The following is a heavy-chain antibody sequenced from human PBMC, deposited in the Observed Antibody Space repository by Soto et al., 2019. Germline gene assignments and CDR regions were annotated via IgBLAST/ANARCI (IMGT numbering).Heavy chain of an antibody. D-gene: IGHD6-19*01. CDR3: ARLGGWYHQFDY. CDR1: GFTFNNYD. V-gene: IGHV3-33*01. J-gene: IGHJ4*02. CDR2: IWYDGTDK. Sequence: PGGPLRLSCXASGFTFNNYDMHWVRQAPGKWLEWVAFIWYDGTDKYYADPVKGRFTISRDNSKNTLYLQMNTLRAEDTAVYYCARLGGWYHQFDYWGQGTLVTVSS.